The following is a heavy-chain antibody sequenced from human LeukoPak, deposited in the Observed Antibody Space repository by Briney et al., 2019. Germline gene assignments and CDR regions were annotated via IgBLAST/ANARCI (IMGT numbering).Heavy chain of an antibody. CDR1: DDSISDYY. CDR2: IHNSGTS. V-gene: IGHV4-59*08. D-gene: IGHD6-13*01. J-gene: IGHJ4*02. Sequence: PSETLSLTCTVSDDSISDYYRGWIRQPPGKGLEWIGYIHNSGTSTYNLSLKSRVTISADTSKNQFSLKLSSVTAADTAVYYCARHAVRGRQQGHINYWGQGTLVTVSS. CDR3: ARHAVRGRQQGHINY.